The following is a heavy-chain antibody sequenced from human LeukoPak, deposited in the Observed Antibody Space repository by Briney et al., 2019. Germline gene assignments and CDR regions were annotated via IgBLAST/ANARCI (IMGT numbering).Heavy chain of an antibody. D-gene: IGHD2-15*01. Sequence: ASVKVSCKASGYTFTNYPMNWVRQAPGQGLEWMGWINTNTGNPTYARGFTERFVFSWDTSVNTAYLQINSLKPEDTAVYFCARDTYCSGGRCYSRVGYWGQGTVVTVSS. CDR3: ARDTYCSGGRCYSRVGY. V-gene: IGHV7-4-1*02. J-gene: IGHJ4*02. CDR1: GYTFTNYP. CDR2: INTNTGNP.